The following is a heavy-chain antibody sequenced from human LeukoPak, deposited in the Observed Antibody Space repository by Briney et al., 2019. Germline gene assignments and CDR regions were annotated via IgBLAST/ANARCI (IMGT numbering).Heavy chain of an antibody. V-gene: IGHV4-30-4*01. Sequence: TSETLSLTCIVSGGSISRGDYYWSWIRQPPGKGLEWIGYIYYSGSTDYNPSLKSRVTISVDTSKNQFSLKLSSVTAADTAVYYCARLGGYFDYWGQGTLVTVSS. D-gene: IGHD7-27*01. CDR1: GGSISRGDYY. J-gene: IGHJ4*02. CDR3: ARLGGYFDY. CDR2: IYYSGST.